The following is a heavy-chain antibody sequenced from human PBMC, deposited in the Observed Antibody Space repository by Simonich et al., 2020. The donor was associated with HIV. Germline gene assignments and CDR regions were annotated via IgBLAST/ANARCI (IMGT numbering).Heavy chain of an antibody. J-gene: IGHJ4*02. CDR3: ARHGLTHAAAGQSFDY. CDR2: IYPDDSDT. Sequence: EMQLVQSGAEVKKPGESLKISCKGSGYSFTSYWIGWVRQMPGKGLEWMGIIYPDDSDTRDSPSFQGQVTNSADKAISTAYLQWSSLKASDTAMYYCARHGLTHAAAGQSFDYWGQGTLVTVSS. CDR1: GYSFTSYW. D-gene: IGHD6-13*01. V-gene: IGHV5-51*01.